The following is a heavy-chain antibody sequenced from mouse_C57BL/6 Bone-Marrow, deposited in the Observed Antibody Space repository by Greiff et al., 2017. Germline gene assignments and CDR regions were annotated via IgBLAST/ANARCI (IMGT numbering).Heavy chain of an antibody. CDR2: ISYDGSN. CDR3: ARQGLGAY. CDR1: GYSITSGYY. J-gene: IGHJ3*01. D-gene: IGHD2-4*01. V-gene: IGHV3-6*01. Sequence: EVKLQESGPGLVKPSQSLSLTCSVTGYSITSGYYWNWIRQFPGNKLEWMGYISYDGSNNYNPSLKNRISITRDTSKNQFFLKLNSVTTEDTATYYCARQGLGAYWGQRTLVTVSA.